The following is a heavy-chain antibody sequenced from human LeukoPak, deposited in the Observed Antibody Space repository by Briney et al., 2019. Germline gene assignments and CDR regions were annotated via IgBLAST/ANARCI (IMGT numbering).Heavy chain of an antibody. CDR2: IRSKAYGETT. CDR3: TRKGNDFWSGYSGWFDP. V-gene: IGHV3-49*04. D-gene: IGHD3-3*01. Sequence: GGSLRLSCTASGFTFGDYAMSWVRQAPGKGLEWVGFIRSKAYGETTEYAASVKGRFTISRDDSKSIAYLQMNSLKTEDTAVYYCTRKGNDFWSGYSGWFDPWGQGTLVTVSS. CDR1: GFTFGDYA. J-gene: IGHJ5*02.